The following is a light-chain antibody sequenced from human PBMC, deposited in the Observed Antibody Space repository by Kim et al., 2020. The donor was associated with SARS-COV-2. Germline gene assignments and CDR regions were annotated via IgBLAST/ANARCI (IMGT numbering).Light chain of an antibody. CDR1: QSISRS. V-gene: IGKV3-11*01. CDR3: QQHGSWPPIT. Sequence: PGESAPLDGNAIQSISRSLGWYQQKHGQAPRLIVYGASNRATGIPARFSGSGSGTTFTLTITNLEPDDCAVYYCQQHGSWPPITFGQGTRLEIK. J-gene: IGKJ5*01. CDR2: GAS.